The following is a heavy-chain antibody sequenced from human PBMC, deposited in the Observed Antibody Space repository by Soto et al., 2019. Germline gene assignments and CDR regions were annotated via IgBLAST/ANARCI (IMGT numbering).Heavy chain of an antibody. CDR1: GGSISSGDYY. CDR3: ARAGYYGSGSYYNDQKPIYFDY. J-gene: IGHJ4*02. Sequence: TLSLTCTVSGGSISSGDYYWSWIRQPPGKGLEWIGYIYYSGSTYYNPSLKSRVTISVDTSKNQFSLKLSSVTAADTAVYYCARAGYYGSGSYYNDQKPIYFDYWGQGTLVTVSS. CDR2: IYYSGST. V-gene: IGHV4-30-4*01. D-gene: IGHD3-10*01.